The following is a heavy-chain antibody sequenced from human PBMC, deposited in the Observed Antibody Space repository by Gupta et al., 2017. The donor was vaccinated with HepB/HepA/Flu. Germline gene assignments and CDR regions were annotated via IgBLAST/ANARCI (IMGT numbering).Heavy chain of an antibody. Sequence: QVQLQQWGAGLLKPSETLSLTCAVYGGSFSGYYWSWIRQPPGKGLEWFGEINHSGSTNYNPSLKSRVTISVDTSKNQFSLKLSSVTAADTAVYYCARGSGRGAYIVVVPAAIVGRPYFDYWGQGTLVTVSS. CDR2: INHSGST. D-gene: IGHD2-2*02. CDR1: GGSFSGYY. CDR3: ARGSGRGAYIVVVPAAIVGRPYFDY. V-gene: IGHV4-34*01. J-gene: IGHJ4*02.